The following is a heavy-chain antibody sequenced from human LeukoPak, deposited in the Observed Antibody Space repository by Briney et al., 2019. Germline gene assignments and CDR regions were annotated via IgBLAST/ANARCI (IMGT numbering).Heavy chain of an antibody. D-gene: IGHD6-19*01. CDR2: IFHSGST. V-gene: IGHV4-4*02. Sequence: PSGTLSLTCTVSGASIIGPKWWNWVRLSPGKGMEWIGEIFHSGSTHYNPSLKSRVTISVDTSKNQFSLILTSETDADTAVYYCATSSGWYRYDSWGQGTLVTVSS. CDR3: ATSSGWYRYDS. J-gene: IGHJ4*02. CDR1: GASIIGPKW.